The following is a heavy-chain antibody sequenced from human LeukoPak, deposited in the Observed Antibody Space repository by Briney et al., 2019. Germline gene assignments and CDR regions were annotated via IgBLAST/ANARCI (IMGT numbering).Heavy chain of an antibody. Sequence: PSETLSLTCTVSGGSISSSSYYWGWIRQPPGRGLEWIGSIYYSGSTYYNPSLKSRVTISVDTSKNQFSLKLSSVTAADTAVYYCARDYCTSTSCPDNWFDPWGQGTLVTVSS. J-gene: IGHJ5*02. V-gene: IGHV4-39*02. D-gene: IGHD2-2*01. CDR2: IYYSGST. CDR3: ARDYCTSTSCPDNWFDP. CDR1: GGSISSSSYY.